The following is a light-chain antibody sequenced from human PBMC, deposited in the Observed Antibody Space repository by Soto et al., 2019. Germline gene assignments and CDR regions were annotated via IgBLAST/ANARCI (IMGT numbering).Light chain of an antibody. J-gene: IGLJ2*01. Sequence: QSALTQPASVSGSPGQSITISCTGTSSDVGGYNYVSWYQQHPGTAPKLIIHEVSNRPSGVSPRFSGSKSGNTASLTISGLQADGEAYYYCCACTSSNSVIFGGGTKLTVL. CDR3: CACTSSNSVI. CDR1: SSDVGGYNY. V-gene: IGLV2-14*01. CDR2: EVS.